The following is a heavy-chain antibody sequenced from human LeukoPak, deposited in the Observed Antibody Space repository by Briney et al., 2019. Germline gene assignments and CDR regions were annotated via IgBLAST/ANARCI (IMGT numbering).Heavy chain of an antibody. D-gene: IGHD3-22*01. CDR1: GVSISSGGYS. CDR3: ARFDDSSGCFDY. V-gene: IGHV4-30-2*01. CDR2: IYHSGST. J-gene: IGHJ4*02. Sequence: SETLSLTCAVSGVSISSGGYSWSWIRQPPGKGLEWIGYIYHSGSTYYNPSLKSRVTISVDRSKNQFSLKLSSVTAADTAVYYCARFDDSSGCFDYWGQGTLDTVSS.